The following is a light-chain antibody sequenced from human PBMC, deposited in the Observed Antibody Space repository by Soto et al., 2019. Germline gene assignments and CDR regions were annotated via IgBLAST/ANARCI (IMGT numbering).Light chain of an antibody. CDR3: GTWDSSLNGYV. V-gene: IGLV1-51*01. CDR1: RSNIGNNF. CDR2: DNY. J-gene: IGLJ1*01. Sequence: QAVLTQPPSVSAAPVQEVTISCAGSRSNIGNNFVSWYQQFPGTAPKLLIYDNYKRTSGITDRISGSKSGTSANLGITGLQAGNAADYYCGTWDSSLNGYVFGPGTKLTVL.